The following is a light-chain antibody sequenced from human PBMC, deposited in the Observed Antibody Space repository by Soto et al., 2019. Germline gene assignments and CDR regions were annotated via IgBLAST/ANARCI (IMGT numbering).Light chain of an antibody. CDR1: RNLLHSNGYYY. Sequence: EIVLTQSPLSLPVTPGEPASISCRSSRNLLHSNGYYYLDWYLQKPGQSPQLLIYLGSNRASGVPDRFSGSGSGTDFTLKISRVEAEDVGVYYCAQGLQTPLTFGGGTKVDIK. J-gene: IGKJ4*01. CDR2: LGS. V-gene: IGKV2-28*01. CDR3: AQGLQTPLT.